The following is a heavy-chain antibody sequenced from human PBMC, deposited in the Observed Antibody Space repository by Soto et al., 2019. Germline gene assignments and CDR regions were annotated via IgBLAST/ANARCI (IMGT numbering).Heavy chain of an antibody. D-gene: IGHD2-15*01. V-gene: IGHV1-3*01. Sequence: QVQLVQSGAEVKKPGASVKVSCKASGYTFTSYAMHWVRQAPGQRLEWMGWINAGNGNTKYSQKFQGRTRDTSASTAYMELSSLRSEDTAVYYCARDLGGWPDYWGQGTLVTVSS. CDR1: GYTFTSYA. J-gene: IGHJ4*02. CDR3: ARDLGGWPDY. CDR2: INAGNGNT.